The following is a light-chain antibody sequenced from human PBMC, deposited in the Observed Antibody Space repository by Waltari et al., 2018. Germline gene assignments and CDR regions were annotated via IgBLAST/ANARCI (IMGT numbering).Light chain of an antibody. Sequence: EIVLTQSPATLSLSPGDRATLSCRASQSVSSYLAWYQQKPGQAPRLLIYDASNRATGIPARFSGSGSGTDFTLTISSLEPEDFAVYYCQQRSNWPPGYTFGQGAKLEIK. V-gene: IGKV3-11*01. CDR3: QQRSNWPPGYT. CDR2: DAS. J-gene: IGKJ2*01. CDR1: QSVSSY.